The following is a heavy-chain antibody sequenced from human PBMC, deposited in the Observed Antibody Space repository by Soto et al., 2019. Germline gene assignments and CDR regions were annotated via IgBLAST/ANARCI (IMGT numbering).Heavy chain of an antibody. Sequence: GGSLRLSCAASGFTFSSYAMHWVRQAPGKGLEYVSAISSNGGSTYYANSVKGRFTISRENSKNTLYLQMGSLRAEDMAVYYCARVSGAVAGTSLAVGYYYYYMDVWGKGTTVTVSS. D-gene: IGHD6-19*01. J-gene: IGHJ6*03. CDR2: ISSNGGST. CDR3: ARVSGAVAGTSLAVGYYYYYMDV. V-gene: IGHV3-64*01. CDR1: GFTFSSYA.